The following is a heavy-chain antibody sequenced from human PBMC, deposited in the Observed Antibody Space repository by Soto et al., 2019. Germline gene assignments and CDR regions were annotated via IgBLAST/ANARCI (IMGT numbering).Heavy chain of an antibody. CDR2: ISAYNGNT. D-gene: IGHD6-13*01. CDR3: AGDSSSWYYYYYGMDV. CDR1: GYTFTSYG. Sequence: QVQLVQSGAEVKKPGASVKVSCKASGYTFTSYGISWVRQAPGQGLEWMGWISAYNGNTNYAQKLQGRVTMTTDTSTSTADMELRSLRSDDTAVYYCAGDSSSWYYYYYGMDVWGQGTTVTVSS. V-gene: IGHV1-18*01. J-gene: IGHJ6*02.